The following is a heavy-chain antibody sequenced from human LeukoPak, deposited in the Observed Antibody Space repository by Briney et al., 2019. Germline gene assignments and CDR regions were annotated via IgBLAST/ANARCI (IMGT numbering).Heavy chain of an antibody. CDR2: ISAEGATI. Sequence: GGSLRLSCEVSGFNFRTYSMDWVRQAPGKGLQWVSYISAEGATIYYAEDVRGRFTISRDDAKNSLYLDMRNLRVDDTAVYYCARDRVGTKGDYWGQGTLVTVS. D-gene: IGHD1-26*01. CDR3: ARDRVGTKGDY. CDR1: GFNFRTYS. V-gene: IGHV3-48*01. J-gene: IGHJ4*02.